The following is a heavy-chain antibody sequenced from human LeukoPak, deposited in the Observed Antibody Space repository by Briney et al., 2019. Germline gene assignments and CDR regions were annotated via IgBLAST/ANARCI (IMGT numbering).Heavy chain of an antibody. J-gene: IGHJ5*02. Sequence: SVKVSCKASGGTFSSYAISWVRQAPGQGLEWMGGIIPIFGTANYAQKFQGRVTITTDESTSTAYTELSSLRSEDTAVYYCARVDYYDSSGYYGAGPRGWFDPWGQGTLVTVSS. CDR2: IIPIFGTA. CDR1: GGTFSSYA. V-gene: IGHV1-69*05. CDR3: ARVDYYDSSGYYGAGPRGWFDP. D-gene: IGHD3-22*01.